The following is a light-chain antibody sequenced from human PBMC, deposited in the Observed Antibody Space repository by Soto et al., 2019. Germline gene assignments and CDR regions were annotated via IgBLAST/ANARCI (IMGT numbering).Light chain of an antibody. Sequence: DIQMTQSPSSLSASVGDTVTITCRASQGISSSLTCYQQQPGTPPKLLIYTASNLQSGVPSRFAGSRSGTEFTLTICSLQPEYFASYFCQQTHNLITFGQGTRLEMK. CDR1: QGISSS. CDR2: TAS. CDR3: QQTHNLIT. V-gene: IGKV1-39*01. J-gene: IGKJ5*01.